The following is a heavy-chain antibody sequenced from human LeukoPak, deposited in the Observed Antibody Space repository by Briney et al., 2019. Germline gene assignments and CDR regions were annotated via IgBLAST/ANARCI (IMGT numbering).Heavy chain of an antibody. CDR1: GYTFTGYY. D-gene: IGHD5-18*01. J-gene: IGHJ4*02. CDR3: ARENTDMVQYIDY. Sequence: ASVKVSCKASGYTFTGYYMHWVRQAPGQGLEWMGWINPNSGGTNYAQKFQGRVTMTRDTSISTAYMELSRLRSDDTAVYYCARENTDMVQYIDYWGQGTLVTVSS. V-gene: IGHV1-2*02. CDR2: INPNSGGT.